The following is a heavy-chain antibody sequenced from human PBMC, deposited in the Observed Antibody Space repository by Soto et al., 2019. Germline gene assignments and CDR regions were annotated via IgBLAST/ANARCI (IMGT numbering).Heavy chain of an antibody. CDR3: ATGGYCSSTSCLGGDYYYYGMDV. Sequence: ASVKLCCKDSGYTLTELSMHWVRQAPGKGLEWMGGFDPEDGETIYAQKFQGRVTMTEDTSTDTAYMELSSLRSEDTAVYYCATGGYCSSTSCLGGDYYYYGMDVWGQGTTVTVSS. CDR2: FDPEDGET. D-gene: IGHD2-2*01. CDR1: GYTLTELS. J-gene: IGHJ6*02. V-gene: IGHV1-24*01.